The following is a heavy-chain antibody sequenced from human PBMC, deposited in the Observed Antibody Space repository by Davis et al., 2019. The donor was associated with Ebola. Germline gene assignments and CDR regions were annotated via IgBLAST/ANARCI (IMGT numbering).Heavy chain of an antibody. D-gene: IGHD6-19*01. CDR1: GFTFSSYA. J-gene: IGHJ4*02. CDR2: IYSGGST. Sequence: GESLKISCAASGFTFSSYAMHWVRQAPGKGLEWVSVIYSGGSTYYADSVKGRFTISRDNAKNSLYLQMNSLRADDTAVYYCARERYSSGWYPNKIDYWGQGTLVTVSS. CDR3: ARERYSSGWYPNKIDY. V-gene: IGHV3-53*01.